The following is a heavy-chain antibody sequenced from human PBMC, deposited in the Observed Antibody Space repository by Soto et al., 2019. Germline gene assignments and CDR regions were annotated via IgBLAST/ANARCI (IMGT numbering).Heavy chain of an antibody. V-gene: IGHV4-59*01. CDR2: IYYSGST. J-gene: IGHJ4*02. D-gene: IGHD3-9*01. CDR3: ARDGGYDILTGYYIAY. CDR1: GGSISSYY. Sequence: SETLSLTCTVSGGSISSYYWSWIRQPPGKGLEWIGYIYYSGSTNYNPSLKSRVTISVDTSKNQFSLKLSSVTAADTAVYYCARDGGYDILTGYYIAYWGQGTLVTVSS.